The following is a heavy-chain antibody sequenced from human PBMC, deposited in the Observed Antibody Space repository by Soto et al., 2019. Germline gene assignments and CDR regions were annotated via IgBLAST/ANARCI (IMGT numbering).Heavy chain of an antibody. D-gene: IGHD3-10*01. CDR2: FDLENGET. Sequence: AASVKVSCKVSGYTLTELSIHWVRQAPGEGLEWMGGFDLENGETIYAQRFQGRVTMTEESSADTPYMELSSLRSEDTAVYYCAIKVRRGNQFYHWGQGTMVAVSS. J-gene: IGHJ4*02. V-gene: IGHV1-24*01. CDR3: AIKVRRGNQFYH. CDR1: GYTLTELS.